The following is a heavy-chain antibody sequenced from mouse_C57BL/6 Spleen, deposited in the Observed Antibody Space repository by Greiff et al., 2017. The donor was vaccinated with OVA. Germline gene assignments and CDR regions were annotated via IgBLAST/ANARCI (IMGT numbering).Heavy chain of an antibody. J-gene: IGHJ2*01. V-gene: IGHV1-9*01. CDR2: ILPGSGST. D-gene: IGHD1-1*01. CDR1: GYTFTDYC. CDR3: ARRKEGRPYALDY. Sequence: QVQLMESGAELMKPGASVKLSCKATGYTFTDYCLDWVTQRPGHRLAWIGDILPGSGSTIYNEKFKGKATFTADTSSNTAYMHLSSLTTEDSAIDYCARRKEGRPYALDYWGQGTTLTVSS.